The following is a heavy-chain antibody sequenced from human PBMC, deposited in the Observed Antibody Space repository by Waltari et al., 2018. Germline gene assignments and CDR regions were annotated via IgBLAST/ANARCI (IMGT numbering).Heavy chain of an antibody. CDR1: GGTFSSYA. CDR3: ARGYPFSFYGSGTYYNVYDY. CDR2: MNPNRGNT. Sequence: QVQLVQSGAEVKKPGSSVKVSCKASGGTFSSYAISWVRQAPGQGLEWMGWMNPNRGNTDYAQKFQGRVTMTRNTSISTAYMELSSLRSEDTAVYYCARGYPFSFYGSGTYYNVYDYWGQGTLVTVSS. J-gene: IGHJ4*02. V-gene: IGHV1-8*02. D-gene: IGHD3-10*01.